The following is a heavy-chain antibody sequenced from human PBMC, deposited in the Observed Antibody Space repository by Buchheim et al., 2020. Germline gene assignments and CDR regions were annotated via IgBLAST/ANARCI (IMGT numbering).Heavy chain of an antibody. V-gene: IGHV4-59*01. CDR3: ARGRSGSYYRY. Sequence: QVQLQESGPGLVKPSETLSLTCTVSGGSISSYYWSWIRQPPGKGLEWIGYIYYSGSTNYNPSLKSRVAISVDTSKNQFSLKLSSVTAADTAVYYCARGRSGSYYRYWDQGTL. CDR2: IYYSGST. J-gene: IGHJ4*02. D-gene: IGHD1-26*01. CDR1: GGSISSYY.